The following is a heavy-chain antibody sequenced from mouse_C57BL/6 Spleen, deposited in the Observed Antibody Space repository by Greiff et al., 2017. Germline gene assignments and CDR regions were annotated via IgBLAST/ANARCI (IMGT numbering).Heavy chain of an antibody. D-gene: IGHD3-2*02. Sequence: EVQVVESGGDLVKPGGSLKLSCAASGFTFSSYTMSWVRQTPEKRLEWVATISGGGGNTYYPDSVKGRFTISRDNAKNTLYLQMSSLRSEDTALYYCARHEATPMDYWGQGTSVTVSS. V-gene: IGHV5-9*01. CDR3: ARHEATPMDY. J-gene: IGHJ4*01. CDR1: GFTFSSYT. CDR2: ISGGGGNT.